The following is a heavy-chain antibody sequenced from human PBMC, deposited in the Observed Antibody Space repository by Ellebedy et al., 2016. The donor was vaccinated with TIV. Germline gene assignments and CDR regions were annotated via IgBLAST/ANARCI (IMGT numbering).Heavy chain of an antibody. Sequence: AASVKVSCKASGYTFSDYYMHWVRQAPGQGLEWMGWINPNSGGTNYAQKFVGWVSMTRDTSISTGYMELSRLRSDDTAVYYCVLKGDSYYFDYWGQGTLVTVSS. CDR3: VLKGDSYYFDY. D-gene: IGHD3-10*01. CDR1: GYTFSDYY. CDR2: INPNSGGT. V-gene: IGHV1-2*04. J-gene: IGHJ4*02.